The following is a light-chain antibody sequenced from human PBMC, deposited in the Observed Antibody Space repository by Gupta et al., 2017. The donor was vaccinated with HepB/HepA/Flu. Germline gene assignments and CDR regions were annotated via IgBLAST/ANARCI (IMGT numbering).Light chain of an antibody. Sequence: DIQMTQSPSTLSASVGDRVTITCRASQSITNWLAWYQQKPGKAPNLLIYKASSLESGVPSRFSGSGSGTEFTLTISRLQPDDFATYFCQNDTTDPWTFGQGTKVEIK. J-gene: IGKJ1*01. CDR1: QSITNW. CDR2: KAS. CDR3: QNDTTDPWT. V-gene: IGKV1-5*03.